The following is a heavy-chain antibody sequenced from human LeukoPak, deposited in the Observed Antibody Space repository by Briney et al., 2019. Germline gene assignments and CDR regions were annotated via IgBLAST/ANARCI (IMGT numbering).Heavy chain of an antibody. D-gene: IGHD1/OR15-1a*01. V-gene: IGHV3-7*01. CDR3: ARDWATMTGTFDY. Sequence: GGSLRLSCAASGFTFSSYWMSWVRQAPGRGLEWVANIKQDGSEKYYVDSVKGRFTISRDNAKNSLYLQMNSLRAEDTAVYYCARDWATMTGTFDYWGQGTLVTVSS. CDR2: IKQDGSEK. CDR1: GFTFSSYW. J-gene: IGHJ4*02.